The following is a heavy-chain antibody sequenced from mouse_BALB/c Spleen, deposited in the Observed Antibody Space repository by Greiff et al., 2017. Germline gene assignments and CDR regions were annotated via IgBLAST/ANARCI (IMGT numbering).Heavy chain of an antibody. CDR3: ARWITTVVAGDY. V-gene: IGHV5-6*01. CDR2: ISSGGSYT. J-gene: IGHJ2*01. CDR1: GFTFSSYG. D-gene: IGHD1-1*01. Sequence: EVKLMESGGDLVKPGGSLKLSCAASGFTFSSYGMSWVRQTPDKRLEWVATISSGGSYTYYPDSVKGRFTISRDNAKNTLYLQMSSLKSEDTAMYYCARWITTVVAGDYWGQGTTLTVSS.